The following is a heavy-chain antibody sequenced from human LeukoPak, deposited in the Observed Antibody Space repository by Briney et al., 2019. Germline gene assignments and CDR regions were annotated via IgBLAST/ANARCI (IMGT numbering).Heavy chain of an antibody. J-gene: IGHJ3*02. CDR1: GFTFSHYL. D-gene: IGHD2-8*01. CDR3: GRGGNGIDI. V-gene: IGHV3-74*01. CDR2: INSDESNT. Sequence: PGGSLRLSCAASGFTFSHYLMHWVRQAPGKGLVWVSRINSDESNTNSYADSGKGRFIISRDNAKNTLYLQMNSLRAEDTAVYFCGRGGNGIDIWGQGTTVIVSS.